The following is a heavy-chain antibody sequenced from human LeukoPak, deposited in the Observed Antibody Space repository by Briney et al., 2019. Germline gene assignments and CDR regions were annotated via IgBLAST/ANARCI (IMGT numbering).Heavy chain of an antibody. CDR3: ATTCSDVNGYFIY. D-gene: IGHD2-15*01. Sequence: SVNASCKVSGYTFTNYGISWVRQAAGPGLAGKGWISAYNSNTDYAQNFHGRVTMTTNTSASTAYMHLRSLRSDDTAVYYCATTCSDVNGYFIYWGQGTLVTVSS. CDR1: GYTFTNYG. V-gene: IGHV1-18*01. J-gene: IGHJ4*02. CDR2: ISAYNSNT.